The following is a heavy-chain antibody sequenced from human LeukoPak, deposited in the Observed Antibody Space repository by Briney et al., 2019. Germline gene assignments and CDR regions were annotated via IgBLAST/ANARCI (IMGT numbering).Heavy chain of an antibody. V-gene: IGHV3-9*01. CDR3: AKDMGSSAVAPDAFDI. D-gene: IGHD6-19*01. CDR2: ISWNSGSI. J-gene: IGHJ3*02. CDR1: GFTFDDYA. Sequence: PGRSLRLSCAASGFTFDDYAMHWVRQAPGKGLERVSGISWNSGSIGYADSVKGRFTISRDNAKTSLYLQMNSLRAEDTALYYCAKDMGSSAVAPDAFDIWGQGTMVTVSS.